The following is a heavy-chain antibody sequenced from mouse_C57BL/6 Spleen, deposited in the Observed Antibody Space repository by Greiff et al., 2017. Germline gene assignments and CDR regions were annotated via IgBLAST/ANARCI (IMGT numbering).Heavy chain of an antibody. CDR2: ISSGSSTI. Sequence: EVKLMESGGGLVKPGGSLKLSCAASGFTFSDYGMHWVRQAPEKGLEWVAYISSGSSTIYYADTVKGRFTISRDNAKNTLFLQMTSLRSEDTAMYYYSRGYYGYYYAMDYWGQGTSVTVSS. CDR1: GFTFSDYG. CDR3: SRGYYGYYYAMDY. V-gene: IGHV5-17*01. J-gene: IGHJ4*01. D-gene: IGHD1-1*01.